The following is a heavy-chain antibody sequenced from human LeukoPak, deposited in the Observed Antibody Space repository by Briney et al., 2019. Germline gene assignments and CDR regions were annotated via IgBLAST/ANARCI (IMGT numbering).Heavy chain of an antibody. CDR1: GYTLTELS. V-gene: IGHV3-30*04. Sequence: SCKVSGYTLTELSMHWVRQAPGKGLEWVAVMSYDGSNKYYADSVKGRFTISRDNSKNTLYLQMNSLRAEDTAVYYCAREGIAVAGTDYWGQGTLVTVSS. J-gene: IGHJ4*02. CDR2: MSYDGSNK. D-gene: IGHD6-19*01. CDR3: AREGIAVAGTDY.